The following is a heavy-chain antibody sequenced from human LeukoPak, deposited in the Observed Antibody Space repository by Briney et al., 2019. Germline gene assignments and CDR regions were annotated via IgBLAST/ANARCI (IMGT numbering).Heavy chain of an antibody. D-gene: IGHD6-19*01. CDR2: ISGSGDKT. J-gene: IGHJ4*02. CDR1: GFTFSSYA. Sequence: PGGSLRLSCAASGFTFSSYAMSWVRQAPGKGLEWVSAISGSGDKTYYADSVKGRFTISRDNAENSLYLEVNSLRAEDTAVYYCARALYTSGWYPDYFDYWGQGTLVTVSS. CDR3: ARALYTSGWYPDYFDY. V-gene: IGHV3-23*01.